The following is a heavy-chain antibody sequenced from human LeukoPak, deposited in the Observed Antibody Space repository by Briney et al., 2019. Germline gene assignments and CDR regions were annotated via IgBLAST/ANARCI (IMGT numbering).Heavy chain of an antibody. D-gene: IGHD2-21*02. Sequence: SETLSLTCTVSGGSISSGDYYWSWIRQHPGKGLEWIGYIYYSGSTYYNPSLKSRVTISVDTSKNQFSLKLSSVTAADTAVYYCARLAYCGGDCYQAYWYFDLWGRGTLVTVSS. CDR2: IYYSGST. V-gene: IGHV4-31*03. CDR3: ARLAYCGGDCYQAYWYFDL. J-gene: IGHJ2*01. CDR1: GGSISSGDYY.